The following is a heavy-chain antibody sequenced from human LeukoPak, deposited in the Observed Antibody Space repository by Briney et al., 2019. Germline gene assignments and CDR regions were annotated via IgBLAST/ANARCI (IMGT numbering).Heavy chain of an antibody. CDR2: IHYSGST. V-gene: IGHV4-59*08. CDR1: GGTISSYY. CDR3: ARWYSSGWAFDY. Sequence: KTSETLSLTCTVSGGTISSYYWNWIRQPSGKGLEWIGYIHYSGSTKYNPSLKSRVTISVDTSKNQFSLKLSSVTAADTAVYYCARWYSSGWAFDYWGQGTLVTVSS. J-gene: IGHJ4*02. D-gene: IGHD6-19*01.